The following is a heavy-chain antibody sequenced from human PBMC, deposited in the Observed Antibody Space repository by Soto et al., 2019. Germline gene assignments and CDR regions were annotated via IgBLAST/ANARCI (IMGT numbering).Heavy chain of an antibody. CDR3: ARDGYGGYYYGMDV. Sequence: ASVKVSCKASGYTFTGYYMHWVRQAPGQGLEWMGWINPNSGGTNYAQKFQGWVTMTRDTSISTAYMELSRLRSDGTAVYYCARDGYGGYYYGMDVWGQGTTVTVSS. V-gene: IGHV1-2*04. J-gene: IGHJ6*02. CDR1: GYTFTGYY. D-gene: IGHD4-17*01. CDR2: INPNSGGT.